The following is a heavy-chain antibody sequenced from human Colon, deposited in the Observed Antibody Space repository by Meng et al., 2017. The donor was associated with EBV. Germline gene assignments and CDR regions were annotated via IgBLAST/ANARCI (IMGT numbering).Heavy chain of an antibody. D-gene: IGHD5-24*01. J-gene: IGHJ4*02. CDR2: VNPSGST. V-gene: IGHV4-34*01. CDR1: GASFSGYY. Sequence: QVQLQQWGAGLLKPLETLSLTSGVYGASFSGYYWSWIRHPPGKGLEWIGEVNPSGSTNYRPSLKSRVTISVDTSKNQFSLRLNSVTAADTAVYYCARVGGLDGYRLGGDSWGQGALVTGSS. CDR3: ARVGGLDGYRLGGDS.